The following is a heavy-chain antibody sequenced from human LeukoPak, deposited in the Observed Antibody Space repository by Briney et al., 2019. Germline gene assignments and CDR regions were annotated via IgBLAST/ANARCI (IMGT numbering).Heavy chain of an antibody. CDR2: IKNKTNGGTT. CDR1: GFTLSNAY. D-gene: IGHD1-26*01. J-gene: IGHJ5*02. V-gene: IGHV3-15*01. Sequence: GGSLRLSCAASGFTLSNAYMSWVRQAPGKGLEWVGRIKNKTNGGTTDYAAPVKGRFTISRDDSKNTLYLQMNSLKTEDTAVYYCTTTIVGVTPWFDPWGQGTLVTVSS. CDR3: TTTIVGVTPWFDP.